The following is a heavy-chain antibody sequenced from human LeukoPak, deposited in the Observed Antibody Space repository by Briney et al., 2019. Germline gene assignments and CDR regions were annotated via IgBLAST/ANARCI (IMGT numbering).Heavy chain of an antibody. CDR3: ARENTLVRGTRNPFDY. CDR1: GDSVSSNDAA. CDR2: TFYRSKWYY. D-gene: IGHD3-10*01. J-gene: IGHJ4*02. Sequence: SQTLSLTCAISGDSVSSNDAAWNWIRQSPSRGLEWLGRTFYRSKWYYDSAVSVKSRITTNPDTSKNQFSLQLNSVTPEDTAVYYCARENTLVRGTRNPFDYWGRGTLVTVSS. V-gene: IGHV6-1*01.